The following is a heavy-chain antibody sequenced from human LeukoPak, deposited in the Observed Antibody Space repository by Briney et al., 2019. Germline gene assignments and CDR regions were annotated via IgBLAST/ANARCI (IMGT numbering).Heavy chain of an antibody. D-gene: IGHD7-27*01. J-gene: IGHJ4*02. CDR1: GFSISTFW. CDR2: INGDGTTT. V-gene: IGHV3-74*01. CDR3: ARPTNWAVDS. Sequence: GGSLRLSCAASGFSISTFWMHWVRQAPGKGLVWVSRINGDGTTTNYADSVKGRFTISRDDAKKTLYLQMNSLRAEDTAMYYCARPTNWAVDSWGQGTLVTVSS.